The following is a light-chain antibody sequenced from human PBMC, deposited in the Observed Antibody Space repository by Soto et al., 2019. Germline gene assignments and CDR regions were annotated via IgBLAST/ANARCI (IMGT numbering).Light chain of an antibody. CDR3: QQYST. V-gene: IGKV1-5*01. J-gene: IGKJ2*02. CDR1: QSISSW. Sequence: DIQMTQYPSTLSASVGDRVTITCRASQSISSWLAWYQQKPGKAPKLLIYDASSLESGVPARFSGSASGTEFTLTLSSLQPDDFATYYCQQYSTFGQGTKLEIK. CDR2: DAS.